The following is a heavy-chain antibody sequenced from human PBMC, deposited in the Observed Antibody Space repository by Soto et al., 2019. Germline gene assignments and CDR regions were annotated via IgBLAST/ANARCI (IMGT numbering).Heavy chain of an antibody. J-gene: IGHJ6*02. CDR1: GFTFSSYG. Sequence: PGGSLRLSCAASGFTFSSYGMHWVRQAPGKGLEWVAVISYDGSNKYYADSVKGRFTISRDNSKNTLYLQMNSLRAEDTAVYYCAKDRITRTISNPKNYYYYYGMDVWGQGTTVTVSS. CDR2: ISYDGSNK. D-gene: IGHD1-7*01. V-gene: IGHV3-30*18. CDR3: AKDRITRTISNPKNYYYYYGMDV.